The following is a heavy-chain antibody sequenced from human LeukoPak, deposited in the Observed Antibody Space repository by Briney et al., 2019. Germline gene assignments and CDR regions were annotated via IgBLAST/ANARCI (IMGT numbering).Heavy chain of an antibody. J-gene: IGHJ1*01. V-gene: IGHV3-74*01. CDR2: TNTEGTST. Sequence: GGSLRLSCAASGFTFSSYWMHWVRQAPGEGLVWVSRTNTEGTSTYYADSVKGRFTVSRDNAKNTVYLQMNSLRAEDTAVYYCGRKPKNYVYLWGQGNLVPLFS. CDR1: GFTFSSYW. D-gene: IGHD3-16*01. CDR3: GRKPKNYVYL.